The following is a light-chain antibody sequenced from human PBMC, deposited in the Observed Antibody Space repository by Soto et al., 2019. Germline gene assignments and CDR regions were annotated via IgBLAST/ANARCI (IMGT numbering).Light chain of an antibody. CDR1: QGIGND. J-gene: IGKJ1*01. V-gene: IGKV1-27*01. CDR3: QKYDRVPGT. CDR2: DAS. Sequence: DIQMSQSPSSLSASVGDRVTVSCRASQGIGNDLAWYQQKPGKVPKLLIYDASTLQWGVPSRFSGSGSGTEFTLTISRLQPEDVATYYCQKYDRVPGTFGQGTKVEIK.